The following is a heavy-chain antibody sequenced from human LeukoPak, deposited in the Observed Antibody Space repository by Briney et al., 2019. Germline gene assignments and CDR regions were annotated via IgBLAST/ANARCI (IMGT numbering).Heavy chain of an antibody. CDR2: IKQDGSEK. Sequence: GGSLRLSCAASGFTLSSYWMSWVRQAPGKGLEWVANIKQDGSEKYYVDSVKGRFTISRDNAKNSLFLQMNNLRAEDTAVYYCATWTGIIPYWGQGTLVTVSS. CDR1: GFTLSSYW. V-gene: IGHV3-7*03. CDR3: ATWTGIIPY. D-gene: IGHD1-1*01. J-gene: IGHJ4*02.